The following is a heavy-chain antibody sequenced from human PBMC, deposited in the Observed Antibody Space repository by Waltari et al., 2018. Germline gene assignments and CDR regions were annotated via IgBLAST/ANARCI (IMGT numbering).Heavy chain of an antibody. CDR3: ARDRDNTYYYGSGSYYTPWYYYYGMDV. CDR1: GYTFTSYD. CDR2: MNPNSGNT. V-gene: IGHV1-8*01. J-gene: IGHJ6*02. D-gene: IGHD3-10*01. Sequence: QVQLVQSGAEVKKPGASVKVSCKASGYTFTSYDINWVRQATGQGLEWMGWMNPNSGNTGYAQKFQGRVTMTRNTSISTAYMELSSLRSEDTAVYYCARDRDNTYYYGSGSYYTPWYYYYGMDVWGQGP.